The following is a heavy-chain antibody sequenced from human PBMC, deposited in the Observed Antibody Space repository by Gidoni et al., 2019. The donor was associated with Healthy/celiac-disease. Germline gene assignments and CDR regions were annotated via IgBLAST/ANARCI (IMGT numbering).Heavy chain of an antibody. CDR2: IRGSGGST. Sequence: EVQLLESGGGLVQPGGSLRLSCAASGFTFSCSAMSWVRRAPGKGLEWVSAIRGSGGSTYYADSVKGRFTISRDNSKNTLYLQMNSRRAEDTAVYYCAKDKTSSSGWYLLYYFDYWGQGTLVTVSS. V-gene: IGHV3-23*01. D-gene: IGHD6-19*01. CDR3: AKDKTSSSGWYLLYYFDY. CDR1: GFTFSCSA. J-gene: IGHJ4*02.